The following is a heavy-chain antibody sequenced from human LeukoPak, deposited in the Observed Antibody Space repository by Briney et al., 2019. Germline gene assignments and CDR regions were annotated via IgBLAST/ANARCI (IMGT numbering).Heavy chain of an antibody. CDR2: ITSSSYYI. J-gene: IGHJ4*02. V-gene: IGHV3-21*01. CDR1: GFTFSSYS. Sequence: GGSLRLSCAASGFTFSSYSMNWVRQAPGKGLEWVSSITSSSYYIYYADSVKGRFTISRHNAKNSLYLQLNSLRAEDTAVYYCAKDPAYCGGDCYPYYFDYWGQGTLVTVSS. D-gene: IGHD2-21*02. CDR3: AKDPAYCGGDCYPYYFDY.